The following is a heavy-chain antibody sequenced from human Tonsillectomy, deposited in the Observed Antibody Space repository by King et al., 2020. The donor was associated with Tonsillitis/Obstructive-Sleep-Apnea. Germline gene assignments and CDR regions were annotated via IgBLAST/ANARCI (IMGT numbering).Heavy chain of an antibody. D-gene: IGHD5-12*01. Sequence: VQLVESGGGVVHPGRSLRLSCAASGFTFRSYAMHWVRQAPGKGLEWVAVISYDGSNKYYADSVKGRFTISRDNSKNTLYLQMNSLRAEDTAVYYCAGDIGAGWVLAPLGDYWGQGTLVTVSS. CDR2: ISYDGSNK. V-gene: IGHV3-30*04. CDR3: AGDIGAGWVLAPLGDY. CDR1: GFTFRSYA. J-gene: IGHJ4*02.